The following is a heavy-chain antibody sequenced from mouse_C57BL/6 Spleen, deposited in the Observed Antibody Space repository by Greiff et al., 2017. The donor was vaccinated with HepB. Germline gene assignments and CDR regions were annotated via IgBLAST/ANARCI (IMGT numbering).Heavy chain of an antibody. Sequence: EVMLVESGGGLVKPGWSLKLSCATSGFTFSDYGMHWVRQAPEKGLEWVAYISSGSSTIYYAETVKGRFAISRDNAKNTRFRQITSLRSVDTAMYYCAKGGRDVDYWCKGTTPTVA. CDR1: GFTFSDYG. J-gene: IGHJ2*01. V-gene: IGHV5-17*01. CDR2: ISSGSSTI. CDR3: AKGGRDVDY.